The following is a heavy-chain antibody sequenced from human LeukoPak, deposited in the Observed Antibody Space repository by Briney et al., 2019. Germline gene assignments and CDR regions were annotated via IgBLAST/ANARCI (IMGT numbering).Heavy chain of an antibody. CDR2: IYYSGST. CDR3: ARPITYTSSWPLGY. CDR1: GGSISGSTSY. Sequence: PSETLSLTCTVSGGSISGSTSYWGWIRQPPGKGLEWIGRIYYSGSTKYNPSLESRITISVDTSKNQFSLKLTSVTAADTALYYCARPITYTSSWPLGYWGQGTLVTVSS. V-gene: IGHV4-39*01. J-gene: IGHJ4*02. D-gene: IGHD6-13*01.